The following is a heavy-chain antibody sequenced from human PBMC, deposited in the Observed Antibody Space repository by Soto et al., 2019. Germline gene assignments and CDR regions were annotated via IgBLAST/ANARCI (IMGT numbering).Heavy chain of an antibody. CDR1: GFTFSSYA. D-gene: IGHD3-10*01. CDR2: ISSNGGST. V-gene: IGHV3-64*01. Sequence: EVQLVESGGGLVQPGGSLRLSCAASGFTFSSYAMHWVRQAPGKGLEYVSTISSNGGSTYYANSVKGRFTISRDNSKSTLYLQMGSLRAEDMAVYYCARDGGRYYLDYWGQGTLVTVSS. CDR3: ARDGGRYYLDY. J-gene: IGHJ4*02.